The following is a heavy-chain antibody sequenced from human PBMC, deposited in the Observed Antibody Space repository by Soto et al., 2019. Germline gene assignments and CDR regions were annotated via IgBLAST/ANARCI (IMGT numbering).Heavy chain of an antibody. CDR3: ARVGMVGTVLGSWFDP. V-gene: IGHV4-4*07. J-gene: IGHJ5*02. D-gene: IGHD6-19*01. CDR2: VSSSGST. Sequence: QVQLQESGPGLVKPSETLSLTCTVSGGSINNYYWTWIRQPAGKGLEWIGRVSSSGSTIYNPSLKSRVTVSVDTSKNHFSLKLRSVTAADTAAYYCARVGMVGTVLGSWFDPWGQGTLVTVSS. CDR1: GGSINNYY.